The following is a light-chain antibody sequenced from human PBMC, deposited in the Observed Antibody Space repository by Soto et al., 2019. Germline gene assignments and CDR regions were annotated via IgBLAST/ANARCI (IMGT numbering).Light chain of an antibody. CDR1: QSISGSC. J-gene: IGKJ2*01. Sequence: EIVLTQSPGTLSLSPGERATLSCRASQSISGSCLAWYQQKPGQAPRLLISGASNRATGIPDRFSGSGSGTDFTLTICRLEREDFAVYYCQQCGGSPPYTFGQGTKLEIK. CDR2: GAS. CDR3: QQCGGSPPYT. V-gene: IGKV3-20*01.